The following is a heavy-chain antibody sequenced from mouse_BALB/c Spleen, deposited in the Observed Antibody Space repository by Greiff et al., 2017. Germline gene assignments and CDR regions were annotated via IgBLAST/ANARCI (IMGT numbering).Heavy chain of an antibody. D-gene: IGHD1-1*01. CDR3: ARRGASTVVARDYAMDY. CDR2: ISSGGSYT. V-gene: IGHV5-6*01. J-gene: IGHJ4*01. CDR1: GFTFSSYG. Sequence: EVQVVESGGDLVKPGGSLKLSCAASGFTFSSYGMSWVRQTPDKRLEWVATISSGGSYTYYPDSVKGRFTISRDNAKNTLYLQMSSLKSEDTAMYYCARRGASTVVARDYAMDYWGQGTSVTVSS.